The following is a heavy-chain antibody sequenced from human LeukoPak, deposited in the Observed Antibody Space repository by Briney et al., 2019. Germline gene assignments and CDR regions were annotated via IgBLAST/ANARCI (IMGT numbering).Heavy chain of an antibody. V-gene: IGHV1-2*02. J-gene: IGHJ5*02. CDR3: ERDTTIRGFGELLGWFDP. Sequence: ASVKVSCKPAGYAFTGYYMHWVRQAPGQGLGWMGWINLNSGGTNYSKKFQGRVTMTRDTTISTAYMELSRLRSDDADVYYCERDTTIRGFGELLGWFDPWGQGTLVTVSS. CDR1: GYAFTGYY. D-gene: IGHD3-10*01. CDR2: INLNSGGT.